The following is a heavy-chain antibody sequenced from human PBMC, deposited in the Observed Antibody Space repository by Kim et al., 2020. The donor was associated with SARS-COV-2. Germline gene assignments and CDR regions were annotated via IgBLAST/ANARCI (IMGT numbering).Heavy chain of an antibody. CDR3: TRIASAVGTSDS. Sequence: EYDASVKGRFTVSRDSSKGIAYLQMNSLKTEDTAVYYCTRIASAVGTSDSWGQGTLVTVSS. J-gene: IGHJ4*02. V-gene: IGHV3-49*01. D-gene: IGHD6-13*01.